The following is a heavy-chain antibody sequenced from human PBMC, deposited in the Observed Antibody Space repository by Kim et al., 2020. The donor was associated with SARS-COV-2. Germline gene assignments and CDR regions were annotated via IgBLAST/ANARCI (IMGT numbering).Heavy chain of an antibody. D-gene: IGHD1-20*01. V-gene: IGHV3-15*01. J-gene: IGHJ4*02. Sequence: GGYLRLSCAASGFTVTNAWMNWVRQAPGKGLEWVGRMTSAGTTAFAAPVEGRFTISRDDSKNTLFLQMSNLKTEDTGVYYCTWGVGILGPGSYFNYWGQGTLLTVS. CDR2: MTSAGTT. CDR1: GFTVTNAW. CDR3: TWGVGILGPGSYFNY.